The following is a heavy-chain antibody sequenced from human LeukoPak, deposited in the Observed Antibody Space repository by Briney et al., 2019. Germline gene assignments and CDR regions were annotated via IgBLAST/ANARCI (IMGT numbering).Heavy chain of an antibody. V-gene: IGHV1-2*02. CDR2: INPNSGGT. CDR1: GYTFTGYY. D-gene: IGHD5-18*01. Sequence: GASVKVSCKASGYTFTGYYVHWVRQAPGQGLEWMGWINPNSGGTNYAQKFQGRVTMTRDTSISTAYMELSRLRSDDTAVYYCAREWILGYSYGYYWGQGTLVTVSS. J-gene: IGHJ4*02. CDR3: AREWILGYSYGYY.